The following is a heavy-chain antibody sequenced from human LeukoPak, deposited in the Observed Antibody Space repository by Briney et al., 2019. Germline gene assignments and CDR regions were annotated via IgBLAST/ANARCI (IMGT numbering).Heavy chain of an antibody. J-gene: IGHJ4*02. CDR1: GYTFTSYG. CDR2: ISACNGNT. D-gene: IGHD3-22*01. CDR3: ARDRPDYYDSSGYYDY. V-gene: IGHV1-18*01. Sequence: ASVKVSCKASGYTFTSYGISWVRQAPGQGLEWMGWISACNGNTNYAQKLQGRVTMTTDTSTSTAYMELRSLRSDDTAVYYCARDRPDYYDSSGYYDYWGQGTLVTVSS.